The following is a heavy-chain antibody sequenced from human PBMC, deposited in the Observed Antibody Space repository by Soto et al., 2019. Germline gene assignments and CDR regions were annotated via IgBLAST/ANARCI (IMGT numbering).Heavy chain of an antibody. D-gene: IGHD3-10*01. CDR3: ARVPTGGEAGRSTMVRGYGWYFDL. CDR2: INHSGST. CDR1: GGSFSGYY. Sequence: PSETLSLTCAVYGGSFSGYYWSWIRQPPGKGLEWIGEINHSGSTNYNPSLKSRVTISVDTSKNQFSLKLSSVTAADTAVYYCARVPTGGEAGRSTMVRGYGWYFDLWGRGTLVSVSS. V-gene: IGHV4-34*01. J-gene: IGHJ2*01.